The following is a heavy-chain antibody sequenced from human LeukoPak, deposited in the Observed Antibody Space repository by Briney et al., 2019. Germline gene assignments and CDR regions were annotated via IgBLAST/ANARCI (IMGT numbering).Heavy chain of an antibody. Sequence: SVKVSCKASGGTFSSYAISWVGQAPGQGLEWMGGIIPIFGTANYAQKFQGRVTITADKSTSTAYMELSSLRSEDTAVYYCARDSLPPAYCGGDCTMFDYWGQGTLVTVSS. CDR3: ARDSLPPAYCGGDCTMFDY. V-gene: IGHV1-69*06. CDR2: IIPIFGTA. CDR1: GGTFSSYA. J-gene: IGHJ4*02. D-gene: IGHD2-21*02.